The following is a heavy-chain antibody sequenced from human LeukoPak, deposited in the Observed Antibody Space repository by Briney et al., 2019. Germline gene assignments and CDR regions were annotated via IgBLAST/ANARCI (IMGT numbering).Heavy chain of an antibody. V-gene: IGHV3-9*01. D-gene: IGHD6-19*01. CDR1: GFTFDDYA. J-gene: IGHJ4*02. CDR2: ISWNSGSI. Sequence: PGGSLRLSCAASGFTFDDYAMHWVRQAPGKGLEWVSGISWNSGSIGYADSVKGRFTISRDNAKNSLYPQMNSLRAEDTALYYCAKGGYSSGWYGDYFDYWGQGTLVTVSS. CDR3: AKGGYSSGWYGDYFDY.